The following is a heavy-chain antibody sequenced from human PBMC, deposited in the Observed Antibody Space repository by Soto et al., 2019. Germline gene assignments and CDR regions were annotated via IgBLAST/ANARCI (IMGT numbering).Heavy chain of an antibody. Sequence: EVQLLESGGGLVQPEGSLRLSCAASGFTLSSYVMGWVRQAPGKGLEWVSVVSIGGSTHYADSVTGRFTISRDSSKNTLSLQMNSLRAEDTAVYYCAKRRGAGGHFDYWGQGALVTVSS. J-gene: IGHJ4*02. V-gene: IGHV3-23*01. D-gene: IGHD2-15*01. CDR3: AKRRGAGGHFDY. CDR2: VSIGGST. CDR1: GFTLSSYV.